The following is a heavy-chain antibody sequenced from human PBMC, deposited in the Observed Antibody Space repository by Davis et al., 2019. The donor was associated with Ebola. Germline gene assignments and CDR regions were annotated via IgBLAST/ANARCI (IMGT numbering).Heavy chain of an antibody. CDR2: ISYDGSNK. Sequence: PGGSLRLSCAASGFTFSSYAMSWVRQAPGKGLEWVAVISYDGSNKYYADSVKGRFTISRDNSKNTLYLQMNSLRAEDTAVYYCAKDQIGHGDYEYYYYGMDVWGQGTTVTVSS. D-gene: IGHD4-17*01. CDR1: GFTFSSYA. J-gene: IGHJ6*02. V-gene: IGHV3-30*18. CDR3: AKDQIGHGDYEYYYYGMDV.